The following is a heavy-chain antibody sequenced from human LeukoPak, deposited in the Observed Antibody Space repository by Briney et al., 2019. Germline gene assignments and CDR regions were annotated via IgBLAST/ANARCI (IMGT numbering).Heavy chain of an antibody. D-gene: IGHD3-16*01. V-gene: IGHV3-66*02. J-gene: IGHJ3*02. CDR1: GFTVSSNY. CDR2: IYSGGST. Sequence: GGSLRLSCAASGFTVSSNYMSWVRQAPGKGLEWVSVIYSGGSTYYADSVKGRFTISRDNSKNTLYLQMDSLRAEDTAVYYCATVHFGGHDAFDIWGQGTMVTVSS. CDR3: ATVHFGGHDAFDI.